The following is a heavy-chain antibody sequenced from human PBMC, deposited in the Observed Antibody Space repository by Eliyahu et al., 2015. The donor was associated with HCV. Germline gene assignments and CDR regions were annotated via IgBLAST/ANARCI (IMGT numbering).Heavy chain of an antibody. D-gene: IGHD4/OR15-4a*01. J-gene: IGHJ6*02. Sequence: QVQLQQSGPGLVKPSQTXSLPCAIXXXXXXXNSAAWNWIRQSPSRGLEWLGRTYYRSKWYNDYAVSVKSRITINPDTSKNQFSLQLNSVTPEDTAVYYCARDTDYRGYGMDVWGQGTTVTVSS. CDR2: TYYRSKWYN. CDR1: XXXXXXNSAA. V-gene: IGHV6-1*01. CDR3: ARDTDYRGYGMDV.